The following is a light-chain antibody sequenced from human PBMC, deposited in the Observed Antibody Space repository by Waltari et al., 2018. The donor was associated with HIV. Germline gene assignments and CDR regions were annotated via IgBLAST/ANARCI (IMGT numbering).Light chain of an antibody. CDR1: GSDVGSQNS. V-gene: IGLV2-8*01. Sequence: QSALTQPPSASGSPGQSVTISCTATGSDVGSQNSVTWYQHHPGKAPKLIIYEVRKLPSGVPDRFSGSNSGNTASLTVSGLQAEDEADYYCSSYAGSYTYVFGTGTRLTVL. CDR2: EVR. J-gene: IGLJ1*01. CDR3: SSYAGSYTYV.